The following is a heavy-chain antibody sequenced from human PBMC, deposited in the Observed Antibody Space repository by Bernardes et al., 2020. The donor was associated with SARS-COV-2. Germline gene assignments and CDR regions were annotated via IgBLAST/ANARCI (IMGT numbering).Heavy chain of an antibody. Sequence: GGSLRLSCAVSGFTVSKNHVQWVRQVPGKGLECVSVLYGVGTTYYADSVKGRFTISRDNSKKTLYLQMNSLRREDTAVYYCAKDGLSGGYDDRGYRDYWGQGTLVTVSS. J-gene: IGHJ4*02. CDR1: GFTVSKNH. CDR3: AKDGLSGGYDDRGYRDY. CDR2: LYGVGTT. D-gene: IGHD3-22*01. V-gene: IGHV3-53*05.